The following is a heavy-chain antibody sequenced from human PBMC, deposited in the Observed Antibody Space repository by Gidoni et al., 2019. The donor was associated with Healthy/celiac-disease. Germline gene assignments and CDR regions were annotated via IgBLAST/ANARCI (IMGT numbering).Heavy chain of an antibody. J-gene: IGHJ6*02. CDR3: AREGELYYYYYGMDV. V-gene: IGHV3-64*01. Sequence: EVQLVESGGGLVQPGGSLRLSCAASGLTFSSYAMHLVRQAPGKGLEYVSAISSNGGSTYYANSGKGRFTISRDNSKNTLYLQMGSLRADDMAVYYCAREGELYYYYYGMDVWGQGTTVTVSS. CDR1: GLTFSSYA. CDR2: ISSNGGST. D-gene: IGHD1-26*01.